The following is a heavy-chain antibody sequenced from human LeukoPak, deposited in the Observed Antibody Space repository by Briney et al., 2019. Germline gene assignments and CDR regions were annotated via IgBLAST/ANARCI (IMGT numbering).Heavy chain of an antibody. CDR3: ARDFSSSNPMCFY. V-gene: IGHV1-18*01. J-gene: IGHJ4*02. CDR1: GYTFTTYD. CDR2: INPKSGNT. D-gene: IGHD2-2*01. Sequence: ASVKVSCKASGYTFTTYDINWVRQATGQGLEWMGWINPKSGNTNYAQKLQGRVTMTTDTSTSTAYMELRSLRSDDPAVYYCARDFSSSNPMCFYWGQGTLVTVSS.